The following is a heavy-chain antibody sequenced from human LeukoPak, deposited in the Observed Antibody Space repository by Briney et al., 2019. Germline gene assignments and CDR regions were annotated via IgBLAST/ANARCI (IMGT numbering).Heavy chain of an antibody. J-gene: IGHJ4*02. CDR3: AREARDSSTWSTGGPFDY. D-gene: IGHD6-13*01. Sequence: PGGSLRLSCAASGFSFSTYAMSWVRQAPGKGLEWVSVISGSGGDTDYADSVKGRFTISRDNSKNTLFLQMNSLRVEDTALYYCAREARDSSTWSTGGPFDYWGQGALVTVSS. CDR2: ISGSGGDT. V-gene: IGHV3-23*01. CDR1: GFSFSTYA.